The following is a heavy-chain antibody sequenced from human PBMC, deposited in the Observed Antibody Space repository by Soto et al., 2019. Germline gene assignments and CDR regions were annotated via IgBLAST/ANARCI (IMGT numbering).Heavy chain of an antibody. CDR3: AKIGVKALNGPAFDI. J-gene: IGHJ3*02. V-gene: IGHV3-23*01. Sequence: GGSLRLSCAASGFTFSSYAMSRVRQAPGKGLEWVSAISGSGGSTYYADSVKGRFTISRDNSKNTLYLQMNSLRAEDTAVYYCAKIGVKALNGPAFDIWGQGTMVTVSS. D-gene: IGHD2-8*01. CDR1: GFTFSSYA. CDR2: ISGSGGST.